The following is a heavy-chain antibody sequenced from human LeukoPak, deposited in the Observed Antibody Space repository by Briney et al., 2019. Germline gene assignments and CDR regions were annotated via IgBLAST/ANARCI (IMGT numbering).Heavy chain of an antibody. J-gene: IGHJ6*02. CDR3: AKETNDFGGMDV. V-gene: IGHV3-30*04. CDR2: ISYDGSNK. CDR1: GFTFSSYA. Sequence: GGSLRLSCAASGFTFSSYAMHWVRQAPGKGLEWVAVISYDGSNKYYADSVKGRFTISRDNSKNTLYLQMNSLRAEDTAVYYCAKETNDFGGMDVWGQGTTVTVSS. D-gene: IGHD3-3*01.